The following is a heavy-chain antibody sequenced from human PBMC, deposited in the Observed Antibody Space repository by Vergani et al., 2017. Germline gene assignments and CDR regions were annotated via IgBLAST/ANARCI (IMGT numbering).Heavy chain of an antibody. CDR3: ARLPYDSPYYYYGMDV. D-gene: IGHD3-22*01. V-gene: IGHV1-8*02. CDR2: MNPNSGNT. J-gene: IGHJ6*02. CDR1: GGTFSSYT. Sequence: QVQLVQSGAEVKKPGSSVKVSCKASGGTFSSYTINWVRQATGQGLEWMGWMNPNSGNTGYAQKFQGRVTMTRNTSISTAYMELSSLRSEDTAVYYCARLPYDSPYYYYGMDVWGQGTTVTVSS.